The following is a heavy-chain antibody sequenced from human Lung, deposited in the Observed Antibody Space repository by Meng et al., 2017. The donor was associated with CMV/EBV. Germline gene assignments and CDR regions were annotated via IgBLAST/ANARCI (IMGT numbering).Heavy chain of an antibody. CDR3: ARTSRRTRDFDY. V-gene: IGHV3-72*01. CDR2: IRDKDSRYST. J-gene: IGHJ4*02. Sequence: GESXKISCTASGFTFSDHYMEWIRQAPGRGLEWIARIRDKDSRYSTEYAASVRGRFTISRDDSKLLFLEMTSLKTEDTAVYYCARTSRRTRDFDYWRQGTLVTVSS. D-gene: IGHD1-7*01. CDR1: GFTFSDHY.